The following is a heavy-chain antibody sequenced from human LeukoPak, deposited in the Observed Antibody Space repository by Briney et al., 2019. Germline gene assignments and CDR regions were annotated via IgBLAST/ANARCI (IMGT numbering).Heavy chain of an antibody. CDR1: GFTVSGNY. D-gene: IGHD6-13*01. CDR2: IYSGGST. J-gene: IGHJ4*02. Sequence: GGSLRLSCAAFGFTVSGNYMSWVRQAPGKGLEWVSVIYSGGSTYYADSVKGRFTISRDNSKNTLYLQMNSLRAEDTAVYYCARAPRRAAAGSDYWGQGTLVTVSS. CDR3: ARAPRRAAAGSDY. V-gene: IGHV3-66*01.